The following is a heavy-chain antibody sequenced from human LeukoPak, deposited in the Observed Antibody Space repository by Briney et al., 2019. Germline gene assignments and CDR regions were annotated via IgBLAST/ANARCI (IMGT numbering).Heavy chain of an antibody. CDR3: AGRRWSY. CDR2: IYNSDSTT. J-gene: IGHJ4*02. Sequence: GGSLRLSCAASGFTFSEHYMSWIRQAPGKGLEWVSYIYNSDSTTYYADSVRGRFTMSRDNARNSGYLQMSSLRPEDTAVYYCAGRRWSYWGQGTLVTVSS. V-gene: IGHV3-11*01. CDR1: GFTFSEHY. D-gene: IGHD2-15*01.